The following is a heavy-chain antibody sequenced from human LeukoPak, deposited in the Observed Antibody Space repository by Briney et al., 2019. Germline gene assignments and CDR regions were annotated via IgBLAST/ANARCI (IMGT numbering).Heavy chain of an antibody. V-gene: IGHV4-31*03. CDR1: GGSFSSGAYY. Sequence: PSQTLSLTCTVSGGSFSSGAYYWSWIRQHPGKGLEWIGYIYYIGTTYYNPSLESRVTISVDTSKNQFSLKLSSVTAADTAVYYCARVNGYSYGPFDYWGQGTLVTVSS. CDR3: ARVNGYSYGPFDY. CDR2: IYYIGTT. J-gene: IGHJ4*02. D-gene: IGHD5-18*01.